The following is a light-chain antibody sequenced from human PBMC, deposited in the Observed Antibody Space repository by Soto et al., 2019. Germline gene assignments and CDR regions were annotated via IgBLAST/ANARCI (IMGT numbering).Light chain of an antibody. V-gene: IGLV2-14*01. CDR3: SSYTSSSTL. CDR1: SSDVGGYNY. CDR2: DVS. Sequence: QSVMTKPASVSGSPAQSITISCTGNSSDVGGYNYVSWYQQHPGKAPKLMIYDVSNRPSGVSNRFSGSKSGNTASLTISGLQAEDEADYYCSSYTSSSTLFGTGTKVTV. J-gene: IGLJ1*01.